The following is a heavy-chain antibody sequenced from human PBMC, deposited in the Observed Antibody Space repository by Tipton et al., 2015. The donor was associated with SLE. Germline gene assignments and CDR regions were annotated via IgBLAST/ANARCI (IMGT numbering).Heavy chain of an antibody. J-gene: IGHJ6*02. D-gene: IGHD2-15*01. Sequence: TLSLTCVVSGYSISAGYYWGWIRQPPGKGLEWIGSIFHSGTNYYNPSLKGRVTISLDTSKNQFSLKLSSVTAADTAVYYCARTRIGYFYYYGMDVCGQGTTVIVAS. CDR2: IFHSGTN. CDR1: GYSISAGYY. CDR3: ARTRIGYFYYYGMDV. V-gene: IGHV4-38-2*01.